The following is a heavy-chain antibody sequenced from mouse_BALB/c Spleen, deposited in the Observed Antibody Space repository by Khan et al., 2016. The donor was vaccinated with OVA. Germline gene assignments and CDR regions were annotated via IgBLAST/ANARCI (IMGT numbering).Heavy chain of an antibody. V-gene: IGHV1-77*01. Sequence: VQLQESGAELARPGASVKLSCKASGYTFTDHHINWVKQRTGQGLEWIGEIFPGSGDTYYNEKFKGKATLTADKSSSTVYMQLSSLTAEASAVYFCARMNYFGYTFAYWGQGTLVTVSA. CDR3: ARMNYFGYTFAY. J-gene: IGHJ3*01. CDR1: GYTFTDHH. D-gene: IGHD1-2*01. CDR2: IFPGSGDT.